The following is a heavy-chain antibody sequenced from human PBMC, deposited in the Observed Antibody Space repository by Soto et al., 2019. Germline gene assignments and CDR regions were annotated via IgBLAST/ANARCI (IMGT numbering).Heavy chain of an antibody. CDR3: ARDGSRYDFWSGPYYFDY. J-gene: IGHJ4*02. CDR1: GGSISTYY. D-gene: IGHD3-3*01. CDR2: IYYNGNT. V-gene: IGHV4-59*01. Sequence: QVQLQESGPGLVKPSETLSLTCTVSGGSISTYYWSWIRQPPGKGLEWIGYIYYNGNTNYNPSLKRRVTISVDTSKNQFSLRLRSVSAADTAVYYCARDGSRYDFWSGPYYFDYWGQGTLVTVSS.